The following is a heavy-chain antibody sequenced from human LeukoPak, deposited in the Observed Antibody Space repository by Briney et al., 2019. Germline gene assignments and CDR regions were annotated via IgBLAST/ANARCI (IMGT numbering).Heavy chain of an antibody. CDR1: GGTFSSYA. V-gene: IGHV1-69*06. CDR2: IIPIFGTA. D-gene: IGHD3-10*01. Sequence: ASVKVSCKASGGTFSSYAISWVRQAPGQGLEWMGGIIPIFGTANYAQKFQGRVTITADKSTSTAYMELSSLRSEDTAVYYCARENTYYYGSGSNYYYYMDVWGKGTTVTVSS. CDR3: ARENTYYYGSGSNYYYYMDV. J-gene: IGHJ6*03.